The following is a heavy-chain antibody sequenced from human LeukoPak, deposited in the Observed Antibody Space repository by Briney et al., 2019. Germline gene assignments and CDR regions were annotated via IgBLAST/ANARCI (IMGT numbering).Heavy chain of an antibody. D-gene: IGHD3-10*01. V-gene: IGHV3-30*18. J-gene: IGHJ6*02. CDR1: GFTFSSYG. CDR2: ISYDGSNK. CDR3: AKDSRWMVRGPSFHYGMGV. Sequence: GRSLRLSCAASGFTFSSYGMHWVRQAPGKGLEWVAVISYDGSNKYYADSVKGRFTISRDNSKNTLYLQMNSLRAEDTAVYYCAKDSRWMVRGPSFHYGMGVWGQGTTVTVSS.